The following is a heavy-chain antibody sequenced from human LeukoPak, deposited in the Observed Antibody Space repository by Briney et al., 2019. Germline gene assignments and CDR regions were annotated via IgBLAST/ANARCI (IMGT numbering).Heavy chain of an antibody. Sequence: PSETLSLTCTVSGGSISSGGYYWSWIRQHPGKGLEWIGYIYYSGSTYYNPSLKSRVTISVDTSKNQFSLKLSSVTAADTAVYYCAGDRVVPAAMRYYYYGMDVWGKGTTVTVSS. J-gene: IGHJ6*04. V-gene: IGHV4-31*03. CDR2: IYYSGST. CDR1: GGSISSGGYY. CDR3: AGDRVVPAAMRYYYYGMDV. D-gene: IGHD2-2*01.